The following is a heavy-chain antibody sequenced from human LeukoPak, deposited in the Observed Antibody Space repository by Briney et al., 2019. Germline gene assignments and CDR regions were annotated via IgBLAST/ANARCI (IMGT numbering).Heavy chain of an antibody. V-gene: IGHV4-34*01. J-gene: IGHJ4*02. CDR1: GGSFSDYY. CDR2: ISHTGST. Sequence: SETLSLTCAVYGGSFSDYYWTWIRQPPGKGLEWIGEISHTGSTNYNPSLKSRVTISVDTSKNQFSLKLSSVTAADTAVYYCAGGRRSYYYDSSGYYGYWGQGTLVTVSS. CDR3: AGGRRSYYYDSSGYYGY. D-gene: IGHD3-22*01.